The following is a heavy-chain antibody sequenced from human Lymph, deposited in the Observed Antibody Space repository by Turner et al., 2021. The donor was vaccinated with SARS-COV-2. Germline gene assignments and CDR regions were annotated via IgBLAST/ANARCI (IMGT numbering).Heavy chain of an antibody. V-gene: IGHV3-23*01. J-gene: IGHJ4*02. CDR3: AVYSGDFLSSGGEAHFFDY. CDR1: GCTLPSFA. CDR2: LSGAGINT. Sequence: EVQLSGSGGGLVRPGGALRVTLASSGCTLPSFAMSWVRQPSGRRVAWVAVLSGAGINTYGADAVYDRFAMSRVNSSNTFYLDMLSLRVEDTAVDYCAVYSGDFLSSGGEAHFFDYWGQGTLVTVSS. D-gene: IGHD2-15*01.